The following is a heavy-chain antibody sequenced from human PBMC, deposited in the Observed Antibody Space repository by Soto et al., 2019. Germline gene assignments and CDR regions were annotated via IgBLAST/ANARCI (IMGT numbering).Heavy chain of an antibody. Sequence: EVQLVESGGGLVQPGGSLRLSCAASGFTFSSYWMSWVRQSPGKGLEWGANIKQDGSEKYYVDSVKGRFTISRDNAKNSLYLQMNGLIAEDPAVYYCARVKWGYYWFDPWGQGTLVTVSS. J-gene: IGHJ5*02. V-gene: IGHV3-7*01. D-gene: IGHD7-27*01. CDR3: ARVKWGYYWFDP. CDR1: GFTFSSYW. CDR2: IKQDGSEK.